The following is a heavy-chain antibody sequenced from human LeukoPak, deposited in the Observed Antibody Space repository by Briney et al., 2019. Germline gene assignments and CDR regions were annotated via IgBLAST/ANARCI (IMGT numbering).Heavy chain of an antibody. CDR3: AAVPNANAWYWDDAFDI. Sequence: SVKVSCTASGFTFTTSAVQGVRQSRAQRQEWIGRIVVGSGNTDHAQKFQGRLTITRDISTSTAYMELSSLTSDDTAVYYCAAVPNANAWYWDDAFDIWGQGTMVTVSS. V-gene: IGHV1-58*01. D-gene: IGHD2-8*02. CDR1: GFTFTTSA. CDR2: IVVGSGNT. J-gene: IGHJ3*02.